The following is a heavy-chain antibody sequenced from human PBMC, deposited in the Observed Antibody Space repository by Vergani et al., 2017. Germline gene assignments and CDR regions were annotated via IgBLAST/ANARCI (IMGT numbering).Heavy chain of an antibody. V-gene: IGHV3-30*02. Sequence: VQLVESGGGVVQPGGSLRLSCAASGFTFSSYGMHWVRQAPGKGLEWVAFIRYDGSNKYYADSVKGRFTISRDNSKNTLYLQMNSLRAEDTAVYYCAKGGVNYYYYGMDVWGQGTTVTVSS. CDR2: IRYDGSNK. D-gene: IGHD3-10*01. J-gene: IGHJ6*02. CDR3: AKGGVNYYYYGMDV. CDR1: GFTFSSYG.